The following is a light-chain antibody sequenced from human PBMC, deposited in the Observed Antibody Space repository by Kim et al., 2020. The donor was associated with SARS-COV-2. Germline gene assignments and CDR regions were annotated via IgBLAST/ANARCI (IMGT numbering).Light chain of an antibody. CDR2: KDS. Sequence: SSELTQPHSVSVSPGQTARITCSGDALPKQYAYWYQQKPGQAPVLVIYKDSERPSGIPERFSGSSSGTTVTLTISGVQAEDEADYYCQSADSSFWVFGGGTQLTVL. CDR3: QSADSSFWV. CDR1: ALPKQY. J-gene: IGLJ3*02. V-gene: IGLV3-25*03.